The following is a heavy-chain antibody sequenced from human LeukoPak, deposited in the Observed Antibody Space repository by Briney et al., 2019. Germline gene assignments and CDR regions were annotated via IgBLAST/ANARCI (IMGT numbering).Heavy chain of an antibody. CDR3: ARELDYDILTGYYRGPDYYYYYMDV. V-gene: IGHV1-2*06. CDR1: GYTFTSYG. CDR2: INPNSGGT. J-gene: IGHJ6*03. D-gene: IGHD3-9*01. Sequence: ASVKVSCKASGYTFTSYGISWVRQAPGQGLEWMGRINPNSGGTNYAQKFQGSVTMTRDTSISTAYMELSRLRSDDTAVYYCARELDYDILTGYYRGPDYYYYYMDVWGKGTTVTVSS.